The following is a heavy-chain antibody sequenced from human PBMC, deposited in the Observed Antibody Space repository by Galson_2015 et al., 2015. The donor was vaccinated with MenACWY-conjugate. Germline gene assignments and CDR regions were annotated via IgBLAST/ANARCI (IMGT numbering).Heavy chain of an antibody. CDR3: ARLPRGINLILEGS. D-gene: IGHD3-16*01. J-gene: IGHJ5*02. V-gene: IGHV4-39*01. CDR2: IHHSETP. CDR1: GGSIYSRDYW. Sequence: GTLSLDCSESGGSIYSRDYWWAWIRQPPGEELEWTASIHHSETPHYNPSLKSRVSIFVDTSQHQFSLILNSVSAADTAVYYCARLPRGINLILEGSWGQGILVTVSS.